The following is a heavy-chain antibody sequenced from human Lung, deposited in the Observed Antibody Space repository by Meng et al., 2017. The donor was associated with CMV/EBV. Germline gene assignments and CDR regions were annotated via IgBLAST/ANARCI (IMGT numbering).Heavy chain of an antibody. CDR1: GGSISSYY. CDR3: ARTRGRGGNGPFDH. CDR2: IYYSGST. D-gene: IGHD2-15*01. Sequence: LXCTVSGGSISSYYWSWIRQPPGKGLEWIGYIYYSGSTNYNPSLKSRVTISVDTSKNQFSLKLSSVTAADTAVYYCARTRGRGGNGPFDHWGQGTXVTVDS. V-gene: IGHV4-59*01. J-gene: IGHJ4*02.